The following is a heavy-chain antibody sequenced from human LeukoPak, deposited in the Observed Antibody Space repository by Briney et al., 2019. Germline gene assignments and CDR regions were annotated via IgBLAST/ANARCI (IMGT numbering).Heavy chain of an antibody. CDR2: IYYNGSV. Sequence: SETLSLTCTVSGGSISRNYWNWIRQPPGKGLEWIGYIYYNGSVSYNPSLKSRVTISVDTFKNQFSLKLSSVTAADTAVYYCARHTPWFDPWGQGTLVTVSS. J-gene: IGHJ5*02. V-gene: IGHV4-59*08. CDR3: ARHTPWFDP. CDR1: GGSISRNY.